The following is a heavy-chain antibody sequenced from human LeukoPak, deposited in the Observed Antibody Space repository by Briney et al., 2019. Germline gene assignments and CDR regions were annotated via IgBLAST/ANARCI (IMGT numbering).Heavy chain of an antibody. J-gene: IGHJ4*02. V-gene: IGHV4-39*01. CDR2: IYYSGST. Sequence: SETLSLTCTVSGGSISSSSYYWGWIRQPPGKGLQRIGSIYYSGSTYYNPSLKSRVTISVDTSKNQFSLKLSSVTAADTAVYYCARPSYDSSGYYLGAWGQGTLVTVSS. CDR3: ARPSYDSSGYYLGA. CDR1: GGSISSSSYY. D-gene: IGHD3-22*01.